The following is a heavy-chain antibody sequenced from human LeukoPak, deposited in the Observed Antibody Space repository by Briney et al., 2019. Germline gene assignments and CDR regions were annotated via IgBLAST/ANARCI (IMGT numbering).Heavy chain of an antibody. CDR2: IYHSGST. Sequence: SETLSLTCAVSGGSISSGGYSWSWIRQPPGKGLEWIGYIYHSGSTYYNPSLKSRVTISVDRSKNQFSLKLSSVTAADTAVYYCASQGTGHDCWGQGTLVTVSS. V-gene: IGHV4-30-2*01. CDR1: GGSISSGGYS. J-gene: IGHJ4*02. CDR3: ASQGTGHDC. D-gene: IGHD1-14*01.